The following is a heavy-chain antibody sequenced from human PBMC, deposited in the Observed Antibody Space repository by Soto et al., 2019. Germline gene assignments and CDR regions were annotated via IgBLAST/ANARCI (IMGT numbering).Heavy chain of an antibody. J-gene: IGHJ4*02. CDR1: GGSISSSIYY. V-gene: IGHV4-39*07. Sequence: NPSETLSLTCTVSGGSISSSIYYGGWIRQPPGKGLEWIGSIFYSGSTYYNPSLKSRVTISVDTSKNQFSLKLSSVTAADTAVYYCARTYSSSWSPFDYWGQGTLVTVSS. D-gene: IGHD6-13*01. CDR3: ARTYSSSWSPFDY. CDR2: IFYSGST.